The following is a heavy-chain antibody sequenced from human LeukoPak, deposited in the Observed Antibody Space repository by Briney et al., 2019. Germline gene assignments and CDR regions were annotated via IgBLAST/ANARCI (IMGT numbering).Heavy chain of an antibody. CDR2: INHSGST. CDR3: ARDRYCSGGSCYLGWFDP. D-gene: IGHD2-15*01. CDR1: GGSFSGYY. J-gene: IGHJ5*02. V-gene: IGHV4-34*01. Sequence: PSETLSLTCAVYGGSFSGYYGSWIRQPPGKGLEWIGEINHSGSTNYNPSLKSRVTISVDASKNLFALKLSSVTAADTAVYYCARDRYCSGGSCYLGWFDPWGQGTLVTVSS.